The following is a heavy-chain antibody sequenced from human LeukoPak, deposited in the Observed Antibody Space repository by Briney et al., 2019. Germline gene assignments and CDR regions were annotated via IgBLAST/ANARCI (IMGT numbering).Heavy chain of an antibody. Sequence: GGSLRLSCAASGFTFSSYAMHWVRQAPGKGLEWVAVISYDGSNKYYADSVKGRFTISRDNSKNTLYLQMNSLRAEDTAVYYCARDPPYYYDSSGYYGGYYFDYWGQGTLVTVSS. D-gene: IGHD3-22*01. CDR1: GFTFSSYA. CDR3: ARDPPYYYDSSGYYGGYYFDY. CDR2: ISYDGSNK. V-gene: IGHV3-30*04. J-gene: IGHJ4*02.